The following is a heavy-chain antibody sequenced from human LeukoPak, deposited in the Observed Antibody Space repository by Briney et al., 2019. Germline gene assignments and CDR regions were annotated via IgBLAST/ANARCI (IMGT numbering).Heavy chain of an antibody. CDR2: ISGSGDST. V-gene: IGHV3-23*01. CDR3: AKEKQRNFDY. J-gene: IGHJ4*02. CDR1: GFAFSNYA. Sequence: GGSLRLSCAASGFAFSNYAMSWVRQAPGKGLEWVSGISGSGDSTYYGDSVQGRFTISRDNSKNTLYLQMNTLRAEDTAVYYCAKEKQRNFDYWGQGTLVTVSS.